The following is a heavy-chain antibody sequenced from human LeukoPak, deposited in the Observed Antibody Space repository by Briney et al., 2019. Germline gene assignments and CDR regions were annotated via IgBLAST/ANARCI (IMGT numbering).Heavy chain of an antibody. D-gene: IGHD5-12*01. V-gene: IGHV1-58*01. CDR2: IVVGSGNT. J-gene: IGHJ4*02. Sequence: SVKVSCKASGLTFTSSAVQWVRQARGQRLEWIGWIVVGSGNTNYAQKFQERVTITRDMSTSTAYMELSSLRSEDTAVYYCAAGDDYSNGRGYSGYHPLGYWGQGTLVTVSS. CDR1: GLTFTSSA. CDR3: AAGDDYSNGRGYSGYHPLGY.